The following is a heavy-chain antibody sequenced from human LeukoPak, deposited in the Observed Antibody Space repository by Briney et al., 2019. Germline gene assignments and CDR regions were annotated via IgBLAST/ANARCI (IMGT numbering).Heavy chain of an antibody. CDR1: GFTFSSYA. J-gene: IGHJ5*02. CDR2: ISGSGGST. D-gene: IGHD3-22*01. V-gene: IGHV3-23*01. CDR3: ARVSYDSSGYYYERGSWFDP. Sequence: GGSLRLSCAASGFTFSSYAMSWVRQAPGKGLEWVSAISGSGGSTYYADSVKGRFTISRDNAKNSLYLQMNSLRAEDTAVYYCARVSYDSSGYYYERGSWFDPWGQGTLVTVSS.